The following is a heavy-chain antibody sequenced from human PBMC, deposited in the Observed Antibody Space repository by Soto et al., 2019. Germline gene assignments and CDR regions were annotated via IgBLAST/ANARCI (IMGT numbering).Heavy chain of an antibody. Sequence: GGSLRLSCAASGFTVSSTYVSWVRQAPGKGLEWVSIIYSGGSTFYADSVKGRFTISRDNSKNTLYLQMNSLRAEDAAVYYCARTLYSGSYFFDYWGQGTLVTVSS. CDR1: GFTVSSTY. J-gene: IGHJ4*02. V-gene: IGHV3-53*01. D-gene: IGHD1-26*01. CDR2: IYSGGST. CDR3: ARTLYSGSYFFDY.